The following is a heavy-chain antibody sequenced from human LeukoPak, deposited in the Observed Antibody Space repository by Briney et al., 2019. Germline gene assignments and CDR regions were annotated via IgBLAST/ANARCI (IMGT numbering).Heavy chain of an antibody. CDR2: ISITTI. V-gene: IGHV3-48*02. CDR3: ARERSAQPYYYGMDV. Sequence: PGGSLRLSCVASGFSFSTYSMNWVRQAPGKGLEWVSYISITTIYYADSVKGRFTISRDNAKNSLYLQMNSLRDEDTAVYYCARERSAQPYYYGMDVRGQGTTVTVSS. D-gene: IGHD3-3*01. J-gene: IGHJ6*02. CDR1: GFSFSTYS.